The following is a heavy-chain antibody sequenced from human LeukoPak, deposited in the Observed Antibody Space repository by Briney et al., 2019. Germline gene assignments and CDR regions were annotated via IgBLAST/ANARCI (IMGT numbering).Heavy chain of an antibody. J-gene: IGHJ4*02. CDR3: ARVRSYSSGWSLGFY. Sequence: ASVKVSCKASGYTFTSYGISWVRQAPGQGLEWMGWISAYNGNTNYAQKLQGRVTMTTGTSTSTAYMELRSLRSDDTAVYYCARVRSYSSGWSLGFYWGQGTLVTVSS. V-gene: IGHV1-18*01. D-gene: IGHD6-19*01. CDR1: GYTFTSYG. CDR2: ISAYNGNT.